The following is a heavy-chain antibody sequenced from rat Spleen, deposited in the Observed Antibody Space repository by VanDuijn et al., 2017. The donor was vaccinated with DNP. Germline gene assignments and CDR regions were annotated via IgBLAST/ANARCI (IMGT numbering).Heavy chain of an antibody. CDR2: ISTSGGTT. Sequence: EVQLVESGGGLVQPGRSLQLSCAASGFTFSNYGMAWVRQAPKKGLEWVATISTSGGTTYYRDSVQGRFTISRDDAKSSLYLQMNSLKSEDTATYYCARGGRSYFDYWGQGVMVTVSS. CDR3: ARGGRSYFDY. CDR1: GFTFSNYG. J-gene: IGHJ2*01. V-gene: IGHV5S13*01. D-gene: IGHD1-11*01.